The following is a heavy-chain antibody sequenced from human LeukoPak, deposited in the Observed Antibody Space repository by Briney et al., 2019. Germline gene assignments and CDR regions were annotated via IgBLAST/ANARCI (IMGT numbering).Heavy chain of an antibody. CDR1: GGSISSYY. D-gene: IGHD4-17*01. J-gene: IGHJ5*02. CDR3: ARQGSDYGDGWFDP. Sequence: KPSETLSLTCTVSGGSISSYYWSWIRQPPGKGLEWIGYIYYSGSTNYNPSLKSRVTISVDTSKNQFSLKLSSVTAADTAVYYCARQGSDYGDGWFDPWGQGTLVTVSS. V-gene: IGHV4-59*08. CDR2: IYYSGST.